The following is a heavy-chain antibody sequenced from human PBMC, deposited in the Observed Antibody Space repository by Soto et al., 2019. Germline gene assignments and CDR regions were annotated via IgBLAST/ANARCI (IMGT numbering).Heavy chain of an antibody. J-gene: IGHJ5*02. CDR2: ISAYNGNT. D-gene: IGHD3-10*01. CDR3: ASGSGSYYSDWFDP. Sequence: ASVKVSCKASGYTFTSYGISWVRQALGQGLEWMGWISAYNGNTNYAQKLQGRVTMTTDTSTSTAYMELRSLRSDDTAVYYCASGSGSYYSDWFDPWGQGTLVTV. V-gene: IGHV1-18*01. CDR1: GYTFTSYG.